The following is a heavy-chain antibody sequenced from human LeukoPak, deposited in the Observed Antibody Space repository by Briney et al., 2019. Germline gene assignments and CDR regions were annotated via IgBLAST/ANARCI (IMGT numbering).Heavy chain of an antibody. V-gene: IGHV4-39*01. Sequence: PSETLSLTCTVSGGSISSSNYYWGWIRQPPGKGLEWIGSIFYSGSTYYNPSLKSRVTISVDTSKDHFSLKLTSVTAAATAVYYCARRTLSLYDAFDIWGQGTMVTVSS. D-gene: IGHD2-8*01. CDR1: GGSISSSNYY. J-gene: IGHJ3*02. CDR3: ARRTLSLYDAFDI. CDR2: IFYSGST.